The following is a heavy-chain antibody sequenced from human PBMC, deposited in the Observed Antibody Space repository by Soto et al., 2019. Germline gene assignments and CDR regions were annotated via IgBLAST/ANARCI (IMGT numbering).Heavy chain of an antibody. CDR3: VKDAVPYNGKWDWFDS. D-gene: IGHD1-20*01. Sequence: DVQLLESGGGLVQPGGSLTLSCAASRFRFSDFAMSWVRQAPGNGLEWVSSIGGLGSDTYYADPVKGRFTISRDNSKSTLYLQMDGLRDEDTAVYYCVKDAVPYNGKWDWFDSWGQGTLVIVS. CDR1: RFRFSDFA. V-gene: IGHV3-23*01. CDR2: IGGLGSDT. J-gene: IGHJ5*01.